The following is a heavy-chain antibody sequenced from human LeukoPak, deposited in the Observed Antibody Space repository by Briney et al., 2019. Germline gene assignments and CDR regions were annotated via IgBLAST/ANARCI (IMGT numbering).Heavy chain of an antibody. V-gene: IGHV4-39*01. Sequence: SETLSLTCTVSGGSTDSSSYYWGWIRQPPGKGLEWIGSIYYSGSTYYNPSLKSRVTISVDTSKNQFSLKLSSVTAADTAVYYCSSSDYVYYFDYWGQGTLVTVSS. J-gene: IGHJ4*02. CDR2: IYYSGST. CDR1: GGSTDSSSYY. D-gene: IGHD4/OR15-4a*01. CDR3: SSSDYVYYFDY.